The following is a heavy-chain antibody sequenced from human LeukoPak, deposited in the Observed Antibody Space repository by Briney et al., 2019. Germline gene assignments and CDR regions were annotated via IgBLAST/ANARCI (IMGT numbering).Heavy chain of an antibody. D-gene: IGHD2-15*01. Sequence: PSETLSLTCTVSGGSISYYYWSWIRQPPGKGLEWIGYIYYSGSTNYNPSLKSRVTISVDTSKNQFSLKLSSVTAADTAVYYCVRGSYCSTSSCYSGADYWGQGTLVTVSS. V-gene: IGHV4-59*01. J-gene: IGHJ4*02. CDR2: IYYSGST. CDR3: VRGSYCSTSSCYSGADY. CDR1: GGSISYYY.